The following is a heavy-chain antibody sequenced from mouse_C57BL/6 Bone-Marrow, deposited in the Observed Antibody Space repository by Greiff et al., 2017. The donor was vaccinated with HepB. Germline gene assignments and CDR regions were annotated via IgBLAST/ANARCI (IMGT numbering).Heavy chain of an antibody. V-gene: IGHV5-12*01. CDR1: GFTFSDYY. J-gene: IGHJ2*01. Sequence: EVKLVESGGGLVQPGGSLKLSCAASGFTFSDYYMYWVRQTPEKRLEWVAYISNGGGSTYYPDTVKGRFTISRDNAKNTLYLQMSRLKSEDTAMYYCARHTERYFDYWGQGTTLTVSS. CDR3: ARHTERYFDY. CDR2: ISNGGGST.